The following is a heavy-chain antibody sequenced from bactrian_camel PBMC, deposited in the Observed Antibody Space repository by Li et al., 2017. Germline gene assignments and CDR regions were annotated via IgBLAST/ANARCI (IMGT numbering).Heavy chain of an antibody. J-gene: IGHJ6*01. CDR3: AAGTRIIVGDYCDGITT. D-gene: IGHD3*01. Sequence: QVQLVESGGGLVQPGGSLRLSCAASGFTFSSIWMYWVRQRPGKGFERVSSIDLGGGTTYYAGSVKGRFTISQDNAKNIIYLQMSSLTPDDTAMYYCAAGTRIIVGDYCDGITTWGQGTQVTVS. V-gene: IGHV3S1*01. CDR2: IDLGGGTT. CDR1: GFTFSSIW.